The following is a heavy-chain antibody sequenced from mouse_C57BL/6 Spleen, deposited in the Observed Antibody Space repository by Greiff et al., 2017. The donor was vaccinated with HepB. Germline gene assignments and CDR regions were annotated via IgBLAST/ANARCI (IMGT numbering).Heavy chain of an antibody. CDR2: IWSGGST. J-gene: IGHJ4*01. V-gene: IGHV2-2*01. CDR3: ARKSNYGGENYYAMDY. Sequence: QVQLKQSGPGLVQPSQSLSITCTVSGFSLTSYGVHWVRQSPGKGLEWLGVIWSGGSTDYNAAFISRLSISKDNSKSQVFFKMNSLQADDTAIYYCARKSNYGGENYYAMDYWGQGTSVTVSS. D-gene: IGHD2-5*01. CDR1: GFSLTSYG.